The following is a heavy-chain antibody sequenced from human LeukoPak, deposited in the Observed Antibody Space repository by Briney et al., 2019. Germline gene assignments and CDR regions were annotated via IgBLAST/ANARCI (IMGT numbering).Heavy chain of an antibody. Sequence: SETLSLTCTVSGGSISSGDYSWSWIRQPPGKGLEWIGYIYYSGSTYYNPSLKSRVTISVDTSKNQFSLKLSSVTAADTAVYYCARDRTDWNYDDDAFDIWGQGTMVTVSS. CDR1: GGSISSGDYS. D-gene: IGHD1-7*01. V-gene: IGHV4-30-4*01. J-gene: IGHJ3*02. CDR2: IYYSGST. CDR3: ARDRTDWNYDDDAFDI.